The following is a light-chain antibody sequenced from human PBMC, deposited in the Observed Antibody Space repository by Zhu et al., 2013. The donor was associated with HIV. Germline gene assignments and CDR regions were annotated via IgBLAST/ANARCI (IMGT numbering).Light chain of an antibody. J-gene: IGKJ5*01. Sequence: DIQLTQSPSFLSASVGDRVTITCRASHDIGRYLAWYQQKPGKAPSLFIYAASTLETGVPSRFSGSGSGTEFTLTITSLQPEDFATYYCQQYNTYPLTFGQGTRLDIK. CDR3: QQYNTYPLT. CDR2: AAS. V-gene: IGKV1-9*01. CDR1: HDIGRY.